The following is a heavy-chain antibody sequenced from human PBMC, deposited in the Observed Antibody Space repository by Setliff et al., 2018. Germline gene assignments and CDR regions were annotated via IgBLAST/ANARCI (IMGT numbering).Heavy chain of an antibody. V-gene: IGHV4-39*07. CDR3: ARNPDFLQYSFDL. Sequence: SETLSLTCTVSGGSISNSTFYWGWIRQPPGKGLEWIGSINYYGSIFDDGTTYSTYYNPSLKSRATISIDTSKSQFSLELSSMTAADTALYYCARNPDFLQYSFDLWGRGTLVTVSS. CDR1: GGSISNSTFY. CDR2: INYYGSIFDDGTTYST. J-gene: IGHJ2*01. D-gene: IGHD5-12*01.